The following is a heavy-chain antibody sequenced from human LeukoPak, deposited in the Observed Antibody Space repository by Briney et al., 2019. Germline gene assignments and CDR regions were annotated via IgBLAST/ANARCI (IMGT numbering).Heavy chain of an antibody. CDR1: GGSFSGYY. CDR3: ARAESGYTLDY. CDR2: INHSGST. V-gene: IGHV4-34*01. Sequence: SETLSLTCAVYGGSFSGYYWSWIRQPPGKGPEWIGEINHSGSTNYNPSLKSRVTISVDTSKNQFSLKLSSVTAADTAVYYCARAESGYTLDYWGQGTLVTVSS. J-gene: IGHJ4*02. D-gene: IGHD3-22*01.